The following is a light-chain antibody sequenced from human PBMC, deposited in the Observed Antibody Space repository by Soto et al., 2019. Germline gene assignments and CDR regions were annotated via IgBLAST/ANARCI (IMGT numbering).Light chain of an antibody. CDR2: GAS. CDR3: QQYNNWPWT. J-gene: IGKJ1*01. V-gene: IGKV3-15*01. Sequence: ERVMTQSPGTLSVSPGERATLSCRASQSVSSNLAWYQQKPGQAPRLLIYGASTRATGIPARFSGSESGTDFTLTISSLQSEDFAVYYCQQYNNWPWTFGQGTQLEIK. CDR1: QSVSSN.